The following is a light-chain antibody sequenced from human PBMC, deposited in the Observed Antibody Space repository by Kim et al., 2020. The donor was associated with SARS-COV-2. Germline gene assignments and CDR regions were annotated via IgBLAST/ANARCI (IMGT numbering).Light chain of an antibody. J-gene: IGKJ4*01. CDR3: QQRSNWPLT. CDR1: QTVGYY. Sequence: SLSPGERATLSCRARQTVGYYLAWYQQKPGQAPRLLIYDASNRATGIPARFSGSGSGTDFTLTISSLEPEDFAVYYCQQRSNWPLTFGGGTKVEI. CDR2: DAS. V-gene: IGKV3-11*01.